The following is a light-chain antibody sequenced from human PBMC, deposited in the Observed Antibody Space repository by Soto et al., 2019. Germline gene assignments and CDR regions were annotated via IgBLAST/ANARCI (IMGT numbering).Light chain of an antibody. J-gene: IGKJ1*01. V-gene: IGKV3-11*01. Sequence: EIVLTQSPATLSLSPGDSATLSCRASQSIGIYLAWYQQKVGQAPRLLIYDASNRATGIPARFSGSGSGTDFSLNIGSLEPEDFAVYYCQHRSNSPPMWTFGQGTKVEIK. CDR2: DAS. CDR3: QHRSNSPPMWT. CDR1: QSIGIY.